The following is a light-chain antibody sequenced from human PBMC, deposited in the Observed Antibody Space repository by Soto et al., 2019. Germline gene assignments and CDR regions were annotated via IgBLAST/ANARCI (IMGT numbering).Light chain of an antibody. CDR1: SSDVGGYNY. V-gene: IGLV2-14*01. CDR2: DVN. CDR3: SSYTSSRTLV. Sequence: QSALTQPASVSGSPGQSITISCTGTSSDVGGYNYVSWHQQHPGKAPKLMIYDVNYRPSGVSDRFSGSKSGNTASLTISGLQAEDEADYYCSSYTSSRTLVFGGGTQLTVL. J-gene: IGLJ2*01.